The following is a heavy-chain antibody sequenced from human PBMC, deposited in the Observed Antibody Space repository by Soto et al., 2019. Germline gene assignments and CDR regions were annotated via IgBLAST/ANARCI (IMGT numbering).Heavy chain of an antibody. CDR2: IYYSGST. CDR3: ARHSTVRWFDP. D-gene: IGHD4-17*01. V-gene: IGHV4-59*08. J-gene: IGHJ5*02. Sequence: QVQLQESGPGLVKPSETLSLTCTVSGGSISSYYWSWLRQPPGKGLEWIGYIYYSGSTNYNPSLESRVNVSVDTSKNQFSLKLSSVTAAGAAVYYCARHSTVRWFDPWGQGTLVTVSS. CDR1: GGSISSYY.